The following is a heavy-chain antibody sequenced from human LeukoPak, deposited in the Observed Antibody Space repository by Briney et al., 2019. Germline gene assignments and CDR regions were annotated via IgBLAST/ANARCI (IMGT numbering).Heavy chain of an antibody. CDR2: IKYDGNEE. CDR1: GFNLSSHW. D-gene: IGHD1-1*01. V-gene: IGHV3-7*01. J-gene: IGHJ4*02. Sequence: GSLRLSWAASGFNLSSHWMRLMRPASGEGLEWVANIKYDGNEEYYVDSVKGRFTISRDNAKNSLYLQLNSLRVEDTAVYYCKSGGAAPGSFDYWGQGTLVTVSP. CDR3: KSGGAAPGSFDY.